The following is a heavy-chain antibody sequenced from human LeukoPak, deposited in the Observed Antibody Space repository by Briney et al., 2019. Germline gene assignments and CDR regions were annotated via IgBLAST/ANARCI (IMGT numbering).Heavy chain of an antibody. V-gene: IGHV3-48*04. J-gene: IGHJ6*03. CDR1: GITFSNYS. D-gene: IGHD5-18*01. CDR2: ISSSGRTI. Sequence: SGGSLRLSCAPSGITFSNYSMNWVRQAPGKGLEWVSYISSSGRTIYYADSVKGRFTISRDNAKNSLYLQMNGLRAEDTAVYYCTRGSGYSYGYRPPFYYYMDVWGKGTTVTVSS. CDR3: TRGSGYSYGYRPPFYYYMDV.